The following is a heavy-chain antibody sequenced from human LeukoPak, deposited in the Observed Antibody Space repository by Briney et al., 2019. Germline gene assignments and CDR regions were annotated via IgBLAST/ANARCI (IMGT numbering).Heavy chain of an antibody. D-gene: IGHD1-26*01. CDR2: IYYSGST. Sequence: TSETLSLTCTVSGGSISSYYWSWIRQPPGKGLEWIGYIYYSGSTNYNPSLKSRVTISVDTSKNQFSLKLSSVTAADTAVYYCARSRGATKPEDYWGQGTLVTVSS. CDR1: GGSISSYY. V-gene: IGHV4-59*08. J-gene: IGHJ4*02. CDR3: ARSRGATKPEDY.